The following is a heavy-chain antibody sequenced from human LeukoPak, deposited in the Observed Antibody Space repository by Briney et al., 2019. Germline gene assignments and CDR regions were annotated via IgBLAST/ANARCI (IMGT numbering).Heavy chain of an antibody. D-gene: IGHD6-13*01. CDR1: GYTFTGYY. Sequence: GASVKVSCKASGYTFTGYYMHWVRQAPGQGLEWMGWINPNSGGTNYAQKFLGRVTMTRDTSISTAYMELSRLRSDDTAVYYCARYDSSSQMGAVDIWGQGTMVTVSS. CDR3: ARYDSSSQMGAVDI. CDR2: INPNSGGT. J-gene: IGHJ3*02. V-gene: IGHV1-2*02.